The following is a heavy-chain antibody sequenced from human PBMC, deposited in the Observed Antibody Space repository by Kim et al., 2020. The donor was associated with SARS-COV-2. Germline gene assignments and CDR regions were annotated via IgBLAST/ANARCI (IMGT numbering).Heavy chain of an antibody. CDR1: GFTFSSYG. D-gene: IGHD6-19*01. V-gene: IGHV3-33*01. J-gene: IGHJ4*02. CDR2: IWYDGSNK. CDR3: ARESIAVAGRPTDY. Sequence: GGSLRLSCAASGFTFSSYGMHWVRQAPGKGLEWVAVIWYDGSNKYYADSVKGRFTISRDNSKNTLYLQMNSLRAEDTAVYYCARESIAVAGRPTDYWGQGTLVAAAS.